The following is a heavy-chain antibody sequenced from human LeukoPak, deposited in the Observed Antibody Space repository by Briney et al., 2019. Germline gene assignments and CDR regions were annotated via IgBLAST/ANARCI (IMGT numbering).Heavy chain of an antibody. CDR1: GDSISGYY. Sequence: PSETLSLTCTVSGDSISGYYWTWIRQPAGKGLEWIGRIYTSGSTNYNPSLKSRVTMSVDTSKNQFSLMMSSLTAADTAMYYCARARGGSGSYGHFDSWGLGTLVTVSS. J-gene: IGHJ4*02. V-gene: IGHV4-4*07. CDR3: ARARGGSGSYGHFDS. CDR2: IYTSGST. D-gene: IGHD1-26*01.